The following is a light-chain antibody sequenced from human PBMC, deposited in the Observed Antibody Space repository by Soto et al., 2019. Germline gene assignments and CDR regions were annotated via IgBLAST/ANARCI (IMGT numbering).Light chain of an antibody. J-gene: IGKJ1*01. CDR3: QQYGSSPRT. Sequence: EMGWTQSPGILSLSPGERATLSGRASQTITGSYLAWYQQKPGQAPRLLIYGASIRATVIPDRFSGSGSGTDFTLTISRLEPEAFAVYYCQQYGSSPRTFGQGTKVEIK. V-gene: IGKV3-20*01. CDR1: QTITGSY. CDR2: GAS.